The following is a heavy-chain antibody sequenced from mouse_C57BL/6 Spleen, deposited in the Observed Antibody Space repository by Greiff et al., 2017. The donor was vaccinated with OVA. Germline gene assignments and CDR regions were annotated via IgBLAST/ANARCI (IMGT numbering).Heavy chain of an antibody. J-gene: IGHJ4*01. CDR1: GFTIKNTY. Sequence: VQLKESVAELVRPGASVKLSCTASGFTIKNTYMHWVKQRPEQGLEWIGRIDPANGNTKYAPKFQGKATITADTSSNTAYLQLSSLTSEDTAIYYCDRLNSNYVDYAMDYWGQGTSVTVSS. CDR3: DRLNSNYVDYAMDY. V-gene: IGHV14-3*01. CDR2: IDPANGNT. D-gene: IGHD2-5*01.